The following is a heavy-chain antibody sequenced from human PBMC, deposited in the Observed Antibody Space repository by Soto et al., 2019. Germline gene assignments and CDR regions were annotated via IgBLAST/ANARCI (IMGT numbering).Heavy chain of an antibody. CDR2: IKSKTDGGTT. Sequence: EVQLVESGGGLVKRGGSPRLSCAASGFSFSKAWMNWVRQVPGKGREWVGRIKSKTDGGTTDYAAPVKGRFTISRADSKNRLYLQMNSLKTEDTAMYYCSTANRGYDRIFAYWGQGTLVTVSS. CDR1: GFSFSKAW. V-gene: IGHV3-15*01. CDR3: STANRGYDRIFAY. D-gene: IGHD5-12*01. J-gene: IGHJ4*02.